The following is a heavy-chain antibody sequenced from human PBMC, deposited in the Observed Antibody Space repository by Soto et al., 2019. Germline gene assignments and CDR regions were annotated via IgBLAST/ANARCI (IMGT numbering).Heavy chain of an antibody. J-gene: IGHJ5*02. V-gene: IGHV5-10-1*01. D-gene: IGHD2-15*01. CDR1: GYSFTSYW. CDR3: AIHRSGVVVLNWFDP. Sequence: EESLKISCKGSGYSFTSYWISWVRQMPGKGLEWMGRIDPSDSYTNYSPSFQGHVTISADKSISTAYLQWSSLKASDTAMYYCAIHRSGVVVLNWFDPWGQGXLVTVYS. CDR2: IDPSDSYT.